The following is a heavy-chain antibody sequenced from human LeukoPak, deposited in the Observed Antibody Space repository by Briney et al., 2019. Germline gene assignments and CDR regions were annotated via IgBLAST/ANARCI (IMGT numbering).Heavy chain of an antibody. CDR3: ARGAAAGTTDFQH. CDR1: GFTFSDYY. D-gene: IGHD6-13*01. Sequence: GGSLRLSCAASGFTFSDYYMSWVRQAPGKGLEWVANIKQDGSEKYYVDSVKGRFTISRDNAKNSLYLQMNSLRAEDTAVYYCARGAAAGTTDFQHWGQGTLVTVSS. J-gene: IGHJ1*01. V-gene: IGHV3-7*01. CDR2: IKQDGSEK.